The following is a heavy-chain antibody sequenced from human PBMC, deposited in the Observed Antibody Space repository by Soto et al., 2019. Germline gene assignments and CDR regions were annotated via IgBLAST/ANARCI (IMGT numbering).Heavy chain of an antibody. CDR3: AKATTYYYDSSGKQYFQY. V-gene: IGHV3-9*01. J-gene: IGHJ1*01. CDR1: GFTFDDYG. CDR2: ISWNSGSI. Sequence: GGSRRLSCAASGFTFDDYGMHWVRQAPGKGLEWVSGISWNSGSICYADSVKGRFTISRDNAKSSLYLQMNSLRAEDTALYYCAKATTYYYDSSGKQYFQYWGQGTLVTVSS. D-gene: IGHD3-22*01.